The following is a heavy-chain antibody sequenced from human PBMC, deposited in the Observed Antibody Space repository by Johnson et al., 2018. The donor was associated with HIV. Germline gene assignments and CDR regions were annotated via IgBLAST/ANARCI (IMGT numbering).Heavy chain of an antibody. CDR1: GFTLDDYG. V-gene: IGHV3-20*04. D-gene: IGHD1-26*01. CDR3: AFESGSYFRHAFDV. J-gene: IGHJ3*01. CDR2: INWNGGST. Sequence: VQLVESGGGVVQHGRSLRLSCAASGFTLDDYGMAWVRQAPGKGLEWVSGINWNGGSTGYADSVKGRFTISRDNSKNTLYLQMNSLRSEDTAVYSCAFESGSYFRHAFDVWGQGTMVTVSS.